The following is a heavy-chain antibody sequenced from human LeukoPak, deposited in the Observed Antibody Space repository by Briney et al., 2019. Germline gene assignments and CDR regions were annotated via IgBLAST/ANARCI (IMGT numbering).Heavy chain of an antibody. Sequence: SVKVSCKASGGTFSSYAISWVRQAPGQGLEWMGGIIPIFGTANYAQKFQGRVTITTDESTSTPYMELSSLRSENTAVYYCARGRYYYDSSGYYYSGHDALDIWGQGTMVTVSS. CDR2: IIPIFGTA. CDR1: GGTFSSYA. D-gene: IGHD3-22*01. J-gene: IGHJ3*02. V-gene: IGHV1-69*05. CDR3: ARGRYYYDSSGYYYSGHDALDI.